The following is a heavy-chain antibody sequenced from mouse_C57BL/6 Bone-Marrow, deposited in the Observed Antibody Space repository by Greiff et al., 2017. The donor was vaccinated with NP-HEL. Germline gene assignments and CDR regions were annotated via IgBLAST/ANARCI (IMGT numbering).Heavy chain of an antibody. Sequence: EVKLVESEGGLVQPGSSMKLSCTASGFTFSDYYMAWVRQVPEKGLEWVANINYDGSSTYYLDSLKSRFIISRDNAKSILYLQRSSLKSEDTATYYCARAGVYYGNYVYFDYWGQGTTLTVSS. V-gene: IGHV5-16*01. J-gene: IGHJ2*01. D-gene: IGHD2-1*01. CDR3: ARAGVYYGNYVYFDY. CDR2: INYDGSST. CDR1: GFTFSDYY.